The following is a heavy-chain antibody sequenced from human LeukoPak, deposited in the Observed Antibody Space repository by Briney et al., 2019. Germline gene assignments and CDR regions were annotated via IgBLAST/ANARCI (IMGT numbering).Heavy chain of an antibody. CDR2: ISYEGNNK. Sequence: GGSLRLSCAASGFTFSSYTMHWVRKAQGKGREWVAGISYEGNNKYHADSVKGRFSISRDNSKKTLYLQMDSLRVEDTAVYYCARDRIAVATYYFDCWGQGTLVTVSS. CDR3: ARDRIAVATYYFDC. D-gene: IGHD6-19*01. V-gene: IGHV3-30-3*01. J-gene: IGHJ4*02. CDR1: GFTFSSYT.